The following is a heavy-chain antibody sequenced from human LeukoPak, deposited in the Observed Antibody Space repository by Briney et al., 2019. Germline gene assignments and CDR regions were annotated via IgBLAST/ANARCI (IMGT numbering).Heavy chain of an antibody. Sequence: PSETLSLTCTVSGGSISSGSYYWSWIRQPAGKGLEWVGRIYTSGSTNYNPSLKSRVTISVDTSKNQFSLKLSSVTAADTAVYYCAREVRHFDWLLYQGNWFDPWGQGTLVTVSS. CDR1: GGSISSGSYY. D-gene: IGHD3-9*01. CDR2: IYTSGST. V-gene: IGHV4-61*02. J-gene: IGHJ5*02. CDR3: AREVRHFDWLLYQGNWFDP.